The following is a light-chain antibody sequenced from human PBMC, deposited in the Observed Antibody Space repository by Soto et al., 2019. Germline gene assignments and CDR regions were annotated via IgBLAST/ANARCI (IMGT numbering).Light chain of an antibody. V-gene: IGKV3-15*01. CDR2: GAS. J-gene: IGKJ1*01. Sequence: EMVMTQSPATLSVSPGERATLSCRASQSVSSNLAWYQQKPGQAPRLLIYGASTRATGIPARFSGSGSGTEFTLTISSLQSEDFATYYCQQSYNIPPTFGQGTKVEI. CDR3: QQSYNIPPT. CDR1: QSVSSN.